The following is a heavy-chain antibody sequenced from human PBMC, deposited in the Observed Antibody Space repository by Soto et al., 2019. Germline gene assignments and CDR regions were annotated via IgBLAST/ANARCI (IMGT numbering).Heavy chain of an antibody. D-gene: IGHD2-15*01. V-gene: IGHV3-21*01. Sequence: GGSLRLSCAASGFTFSSYSMHWFRQAPGKGLEWVSSISSSSSYIYYADSVKGRFTISRDNAKNSLYLQMNSLRAEDTAVYYCARDSGSGGSCTTMVPFYWGRGTLVTVPS. CDR1: GFTFSSYS. J-gene: IGHJ4*02. CDR3: ARDSGSGGSCTTMVPFY. CDR2: ISSSSSYI.